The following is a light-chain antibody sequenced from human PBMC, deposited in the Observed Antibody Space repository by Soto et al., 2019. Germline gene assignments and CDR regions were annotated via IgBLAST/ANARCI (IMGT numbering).Light chain of an antibody. Sequence: QSVLTQPPSLSGAPGQRVTISCSGSSSYIGAGYDVHWYQHFPGTAPKLLIYGNINRPSGVPDRFSGSKSGTSASLAITGLQAEDEADYYCQSYDTSLSGSRVFGTGTKLTVL. CDR2: GNI. V-gene: IGLV1-40*01. CDR3: QSYDTSLSGSRV. CDR1: SSYIGAGYD. J-gene: IGLJ1*01.